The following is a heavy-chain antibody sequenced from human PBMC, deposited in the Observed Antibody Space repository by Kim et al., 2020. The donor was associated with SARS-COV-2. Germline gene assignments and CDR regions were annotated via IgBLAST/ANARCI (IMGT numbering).Heavy chain of an antibody. Sequence: GGSLRLSCAASGFTFSSYAMHWVRQAPGKGLEWVAVIWYDGGNKYYGDSVKGRFTISRDNSKNTLYLQMNSLRAEDTAVYYCARGNHHLTCRDYDYWDQG. CDR3: ARGNHHLTCRDYDY. J-gene: IGHJ4*02. CDR2: IWYDGGNK. V-gene: IGHV3-33*08. D-gene: IGHD3-9*01. CDR1: GFTFSSYA.